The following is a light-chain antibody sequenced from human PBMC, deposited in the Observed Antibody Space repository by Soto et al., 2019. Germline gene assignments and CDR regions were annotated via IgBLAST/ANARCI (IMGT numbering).Light chain of an antibody. V-gene: IGKV1-9*01. J-gene: IGKJ5*01. CDR3: QHLINYPIT. Sequence: DIELTQFPSFLCASVGDRLTITCRASQGINNYLAWYQQKPGKAPKLLIYAASTLQSGATSRSSGSGSETEFTLTISSLQPEDFATYYCQHLINYPITFGQGTRLEIK. CDR1: QGINNY. CDR2: AAS.